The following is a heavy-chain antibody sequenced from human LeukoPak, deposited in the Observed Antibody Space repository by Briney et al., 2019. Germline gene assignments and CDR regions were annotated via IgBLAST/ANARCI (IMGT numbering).Heavy chain of an antibody. D-gene: IGHD3-16*02. CDR3: ARVRYQTADY. CDR1: GFTFSTYT. CDR2: ISSSGTTI. J-gene: IGHJ4*02. Sequence: GGSLRLSCAASGFTFSTYTMNWVRQAPGKGLEWVSYISSSGTTIHYADSVKGRFTISRDNAKNSVYLQMNSLRVEDTAVYYCARVRYQTADYWGQGTLVTVSS. V-gene: IGHV3-48*04.